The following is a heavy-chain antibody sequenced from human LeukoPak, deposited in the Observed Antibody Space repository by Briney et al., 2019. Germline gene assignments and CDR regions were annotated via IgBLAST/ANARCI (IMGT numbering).Heavy chain of an antibody. Sequence: SQTLSLTCDVFGGSISSVDYSWNWIRQPPGKGLEWIGYIYHSGSTYYNPSLKSRVTISVDRSKNQFSLKLSSVTAADTAVYYCARVSDTFDYWGQGTLVTVSS. CDR3: ARVSDTFDY. CDR1: GGSISSVDYS. D-gene: IGHD2-21*01. J-gene: IGHJ4*02. V-gene: IGHV4-30-2*01. CDR2: IYHSGST.